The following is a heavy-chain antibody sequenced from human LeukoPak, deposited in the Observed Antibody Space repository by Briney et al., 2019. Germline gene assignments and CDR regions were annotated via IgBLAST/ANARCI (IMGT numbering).Heavy chain of an antibody. Sequence: SETLSLTCTVSGGSISSSSYYWGWIRQPPGKGLEWIGSIYYSGSTYYNPSLKSRVTISVDTSKNQFSLKLSSVTAADTAVYYCARLGNYYDSSGYYDLFDYWGQGTLVTVSS. J-gene: IGHJ4*02. D-gene: IGHD3-22*01. CDR3: ARLGNYYDSSGYYDLFDY. CDR2: IYYSGST. CDR1: GGSISSSSYY. V-gene: IGHV4-39*01.